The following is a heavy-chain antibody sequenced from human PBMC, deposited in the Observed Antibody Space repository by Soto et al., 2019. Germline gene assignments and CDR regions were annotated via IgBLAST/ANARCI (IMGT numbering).Heavy chain of an antibody. CDR1: GFTFSSYS. CDR3: ARGIGYSGYDAFDI. D-gene: IGHD5-12*01. J-gene: IGHJ3*02. Sequence: GGSLRLSCAASGFTFSSYSMNWVRQAPGKGLEWVSSISSSSSYIYYADSVKGRFTISRDNAKNSLYLQMNSRRAEDTAVYYCARGIGYSGYDAFDIWGQGTMVTVSS. CDR2: ISSSSSYI. V-gene: IGHV3-21*01.